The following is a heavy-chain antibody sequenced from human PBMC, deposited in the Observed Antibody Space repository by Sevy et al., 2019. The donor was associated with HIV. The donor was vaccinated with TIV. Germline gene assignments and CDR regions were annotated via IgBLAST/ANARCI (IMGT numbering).Heavy chain of an antibody. D-gene: IGHD2-21*02. V-gene: IGHV3-9*01. CDR2: ISWNSGSI. CDR3: VKAVVTQRSDAFDI. CDR1: GFTFDDYA. Sequence: GGSLRLSCAASGFTFDDYAMHWVRQAPGKGLEWVSGISWNSGSIGYADSVKGRFTISRDNAKNSLYLQMNSLRAEDTALYYCVKAVVTQRSDAFDIWGQGTMVTVSS. J-gene: IGHJ3*02.